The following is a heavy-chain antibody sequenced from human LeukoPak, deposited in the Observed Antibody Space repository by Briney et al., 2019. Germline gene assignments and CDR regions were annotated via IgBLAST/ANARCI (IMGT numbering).Heavy chain of an antibody. CDR3: TTSAPVKIFGVVITDPFLFDY. CDR1: GFTFSNAW. J-gene: IGHJ4*02. CDR2: IKSKTDGGTT. Sequence: GGSLRLSCAASGFTFSNAWMSWVRQAPGKGLEWVGRIKSKTDGGTTDYAAPVKGRFTISRDDSKNTLYLQMNSLKTEDTAVYYCTTSAPVKIFGVVITDPFLFDYWGQGTLVTVSS. D-gene: IGHD3-3*01. V-gene: IGHV3-15*01.